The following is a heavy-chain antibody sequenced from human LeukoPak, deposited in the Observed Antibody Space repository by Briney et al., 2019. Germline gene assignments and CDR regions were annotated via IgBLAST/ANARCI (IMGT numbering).Heavy chain of an antibody. D-gene: IGHD2-21*02. CDR3: ARGYCGGDCSVDC. V-gene: IGHV1-3*01. CDR2: INAGNGNT. J-gene: IGHJ4*02. CDR1: GYTFTTYA. Sequence: ASVKVSCKASGYTFTTYAMHWVRQAPGQRLEWMGWINAGNGNTKYSQKFQGRVTITRDTSASTAYMELSSLRSEDTAVYYCARGYCGGDCSVDCWGQGTLVTVSS.